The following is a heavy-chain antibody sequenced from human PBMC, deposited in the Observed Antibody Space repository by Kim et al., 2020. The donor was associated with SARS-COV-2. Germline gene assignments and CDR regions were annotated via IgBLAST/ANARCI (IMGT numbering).Heavy chain of an antibody. D-gene: IGHD1-26*01. CDR3: ASLGWEAFDS. CDR2: NQ. V-gene: IGHV3-30*03. J-gene: IGHJ3*02. Sequence: NQNYADSVTCRFTISRDNSHNTLYLQRNSLRAYATAVYSCASLGWEAFDSWGQGTMVTVSS.